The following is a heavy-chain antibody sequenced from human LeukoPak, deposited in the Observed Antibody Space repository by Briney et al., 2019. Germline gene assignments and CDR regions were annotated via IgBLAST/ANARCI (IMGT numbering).Heavy chain of an antibody. Sequence: PSETLSLTCTVSGGSISSYYWSWIRQPPGKGLEWIGYIYYSGSTNYNPSLKSRVTISVDTSKNQFSLKLSSVTAADTAVYYCAGVGIVGAPWGYFQHWGQGTLVTVSS. V-gene: IGHV4-59*01. CDR3: AGVGIVGAPWGYFQH. D-gene: IGHD1-26*01. CDR1: GGSISSYY. CDR2: IYYSGST. J-gene: IGHJ1*01.